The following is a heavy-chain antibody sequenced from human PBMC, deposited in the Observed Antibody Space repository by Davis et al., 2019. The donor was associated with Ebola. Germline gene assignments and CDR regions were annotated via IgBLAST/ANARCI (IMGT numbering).Heavy chain of an antibody. V-gene: IGHV1-58*01. Sequence: AASVKVSCKASGFTFTSSAVQWVRQARGQRLEWIGWIVVGSGNTNYAQKFQERVTITRDMSTSTAYMELSSLRSEDTAVYYCAADANYGDYVQDWYYFDYWGQGTLVTVSS. J-gene: IGHJ4*02. CDR2: IVVGSGNT. CDR3: AADANYGDYVQDWYYFDY. CDR1: GFTFTSSA. D-gene: IGHD4-17*01.